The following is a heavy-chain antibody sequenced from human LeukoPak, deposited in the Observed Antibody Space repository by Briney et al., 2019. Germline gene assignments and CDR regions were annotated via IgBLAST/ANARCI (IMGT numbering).Heavy chain of an antibody. J-gene: IGHJ6*03. CDR1: GGSIISYY. Sequence: PSETLSLTCTVSGGSIISYYWSWIRQPPGQGLEWIAFIHSSGSTGYNPSLKSRVTLSVDTSKTQFSLRLSSVTAADTAVYYCAREDSGSYYNYYYFYMDVWGKGTTVTISS. CDR3: AREDSGSYYNYYYFYMDV. CDR2: IHSSGST. V-gene: IGHV4-59*12. D-gene: IGHD3-10*01.